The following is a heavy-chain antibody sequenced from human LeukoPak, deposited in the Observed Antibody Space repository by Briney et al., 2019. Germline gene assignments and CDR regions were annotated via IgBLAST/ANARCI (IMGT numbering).Heavy chain of an antibody. V-gene: IGHV3-30*04. CDR3: ARDRGNYYDSSDYYSPLDY. CDR1: GYTFTGYY. J-gene: IGHJ4*02. CDR2: ISYDGSNK. D-gene: IGHD3-22*01. Sequence: SCKASGYTFTGYYMHWVRQAPGKGLEWVAVISYDGSNKYYADSVKGRFTISRDNSKNTLYLQMNSLRAEDTAVYYCARDRGNYYDSSDYYSPLDYWGQGTLVTVSS.